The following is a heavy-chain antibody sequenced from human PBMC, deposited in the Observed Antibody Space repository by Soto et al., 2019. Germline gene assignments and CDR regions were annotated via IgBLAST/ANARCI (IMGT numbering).Heavy chain of an antibody. Sequence: QVQLVESGGGVVQPGRSLRLSCAASGFTFSSYGMHWVRQAPGKGLEWVAVISYDGSNKYYADSVKGRFTISRDNSKNTLYLKMNSLRAEDTAVYYCAKDLTRFLGWFRPIFDYWGQGTLVTVSS. J-gene: IGHJ4*02. CDR1: GFTFSSYG. D-gene: IGHD3-3*01. V-gene: IGHV3-30*18. CDR3: AKDLTRFLGWFRPIFDY. CDR2: ISYDGSNK.